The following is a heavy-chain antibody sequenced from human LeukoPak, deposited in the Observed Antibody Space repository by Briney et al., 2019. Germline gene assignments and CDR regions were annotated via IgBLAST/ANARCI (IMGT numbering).Heavy chain of an antibody. D-gene: IGHD2-15*01. CDR3: ARMYCSRGSCYPLFYYYALDV. Sequence: ASVKVSCKASGYTFTMNGITWVRQAPGQGLEWVGWISTYNDKANYAQSLLDRVTMTTDTSTNTAYMELRSLRTDDTAVYYCARMYCSRGSCYPLFYYYALDVWGQGTTVTVSS. CDR1: GYTFTMNG. J-gene: IGHJ6*02. CDR2: ISTYNDKA. V-gene: IGHV1-18*01.